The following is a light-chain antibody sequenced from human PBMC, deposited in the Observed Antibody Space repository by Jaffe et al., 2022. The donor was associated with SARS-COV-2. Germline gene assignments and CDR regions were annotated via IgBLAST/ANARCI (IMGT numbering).Light chain of an antibody. Sequence: QSALTQPASVSGSPGQSITISCTGTGSDVGHYNLVSWYQQHPGKAPKLMIYEDSMRPSGVSNRFSGSKSGHTASLTISGLQAEDESDYYCCSYAGSPWVFGGGTKLTVL. CDR1: GSDVGHYNL. CDR3: CSYAGSPWV. V-gene: IGLV2-23*01. CDR2: EDS. J-gene: IGLJ3*02.